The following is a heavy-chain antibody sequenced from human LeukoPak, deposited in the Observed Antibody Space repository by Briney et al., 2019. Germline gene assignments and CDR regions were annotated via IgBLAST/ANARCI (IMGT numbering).Heavy chain of an antibody. Sequence: GGSLRLSCEASGLTFSSYWMSWVRQAPGKGLEWVANINPGGATKNYVASVKGRFTISRDNSKNTLYLQMNSLRAEDTAVYYCARGLFYGSGSPIDYWGQGTLVTVSS. D-gene: IGHD3-10*01. V-gene: IGHV3-7*01. CDR2: INPGGATK. J-gene: IGHJ4*02. CDR3: ARGLFYGSGSPIDY. CDR1: GLTFSSYW.